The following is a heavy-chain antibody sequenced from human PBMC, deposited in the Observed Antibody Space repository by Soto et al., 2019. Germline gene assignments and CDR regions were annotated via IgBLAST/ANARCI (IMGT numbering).Heavy chain of an antibody. D-gene: IGHD3-3*01. J-gene: IGHJ6*02. CDR3: ARDGYYDFWSGYYPLSDYYGMDV. CDR2: INAGNGNT. V-gene: IGHV1-3*01. CDR1: GYTFTSYA. Sequence: GASVKVSCKASGYTFTSYAMHWVRQAPGQRLEWMGWINAGNGNTNYAQKLQGRVTMTTDTSTSTAYMELRSLRSDDTAVYYCARDGYYDFWSGYYPLSDYYGMDVWGQGTTVTVSS.